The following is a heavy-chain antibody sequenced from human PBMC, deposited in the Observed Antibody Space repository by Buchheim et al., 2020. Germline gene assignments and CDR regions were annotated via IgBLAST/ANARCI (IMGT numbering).Heavy chain of an antibody. Sequence: QVQLVESGGGVVQPGRSLRLSCAASGFTFSSYGMHWVRQAPGKGLEWVAVISYDGSNKYYADSVKGRFTISRDNSKNTLYLQMNSLRAEDTAVYYCAKEVAIFGVIIIRDYGMDVWGQGTT. V-gene: IGHV3-30*18. CDR1: GFTFSSYG. D-gene: IGHD3-3*01. CDR3: AKEVAIFGVIIIRDYGMDV. J-gene: IGHJ6*02. CDR2: ISYDGSNK.